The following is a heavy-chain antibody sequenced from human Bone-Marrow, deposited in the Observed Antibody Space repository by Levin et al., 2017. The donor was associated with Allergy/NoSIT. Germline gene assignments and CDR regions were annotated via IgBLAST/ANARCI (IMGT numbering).Heavy chain of an antibody. CDR1: GFTFSSYT. V-gene: IGHV3-21*01. CDR2: ITSSSSYI. J-gene: IGHJ5*02. Sequence: PGGSPRLSCAASGFTFSSYTMNWVRQAPGKGLDWVSSITSSSSYIYYADSVKGRFTISRDNANNSLYLQMNSLRVEDTAMYYCARGLEYSGLPWGQGTLVTVSS. CDR3: ARGLEYSGLP. D-gene: IGHD5-12*01.